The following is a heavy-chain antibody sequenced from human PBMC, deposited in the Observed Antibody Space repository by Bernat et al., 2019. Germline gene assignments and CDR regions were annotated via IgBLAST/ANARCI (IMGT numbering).Heavy chain of an antibody. CDR3: ARGTKAFDI. D-gene: IGHD1-7*01. V-gene: IGHV1-18*01. J-gene: IGHJ3*02. Sequence: QVQLVQSGAEVKKPGASVMVSCKASGYTFTNYGSSWVRQAPGQELEWKGWISAHNGNTNYAQNLQGRVTMTTDTSTSTAYMELRRLRSDDTAVYYCARGTKAFDIWGQGTMVTVSS. CDR1: GYTFTNYG. CDR2: ISAHNGNT.